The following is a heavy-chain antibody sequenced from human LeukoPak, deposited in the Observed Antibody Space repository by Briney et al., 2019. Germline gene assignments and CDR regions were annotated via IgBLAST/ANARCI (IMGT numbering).Heavy chain of an antibody. CDR1: GGSISSYY. J-gene: IGHJ5*02. D-gene: IGHD3-22*01. Sequence: PSETLSPTCTVSGGSISSYYWSWIRQPAGKGLEWIGRIYTSGSTNYNPSLKSRVTMSVDTSKNQFSLKLSSVTAADTAVYYCARGGRTYYYDSSGQTWGQGTLVTVSS. CDR3: ARGGRTYYYDSSGQT. V-gene: IGHV4-4*07. CDR2: IYTSGST.